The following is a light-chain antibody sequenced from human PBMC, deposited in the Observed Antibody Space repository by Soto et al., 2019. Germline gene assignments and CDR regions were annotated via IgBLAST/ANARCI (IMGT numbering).Light chain of an antibody. V-gene: IGKV1-5*03. CDR1: QSISSW. CDR3: QYYKEHST. Sequence: DIQMTQSPSTLSASVGDRVTITCWASQSISSWLAWYQQKPGKAPKLLIYEASSSEIGVPPRFSGSGFGTEFTLTISSLQPEDSATYYCQYYKEHSTFGQGTRLEIK. J-gene: IGKJ1*01. CDR2: EAS.